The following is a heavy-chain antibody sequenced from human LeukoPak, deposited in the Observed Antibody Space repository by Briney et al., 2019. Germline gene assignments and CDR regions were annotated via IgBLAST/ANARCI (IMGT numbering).Heavy chain of an antibody. CDR3: ARRIKSSVRGMNMGPLEAFDI. CDR2: IYPDDSDT. V-gene: IGHV5-51*01. J-gene: IGHJ3*02. CDR1: GYSFTTYW. Sequence: GESLKISCKTSGYSFTTYWIGWVRQTPGKGLEWMGIIYPDDSDTKYRPSFQGQVTMSADKAISTAYLQWTSLKASDSGIYYCARRIKSSVRGMNMGPLEAFDIWGQGTMVTVSS. D-gene: IGHD3-10*02.